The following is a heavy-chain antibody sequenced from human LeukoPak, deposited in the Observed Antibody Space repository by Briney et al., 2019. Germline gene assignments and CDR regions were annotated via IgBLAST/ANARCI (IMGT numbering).Heavy chain of an antibody. CDR3: ARSGSYFYGAGYYYYYGMDV. CDR1: GYTFTGYY. D-gene: IGHD1-26*01. Sequence: GASVKVSCKASGYTFTGYYMHWVRQAPGQGLEWMGWINPNSGGTNYAQKFQGRVTMTRDTSISTAYMELSRLRSDDTAVYYCARSGSYFYGAGYYYYYGMDVWGQGTTVTVSS. J-gene: IGHJ6*02. V-gene: IGHV1-2*02. CDR2: INPNSGGT.